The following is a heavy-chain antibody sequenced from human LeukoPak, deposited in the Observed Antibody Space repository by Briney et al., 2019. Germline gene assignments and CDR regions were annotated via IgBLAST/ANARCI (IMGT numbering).Heavy chain of an antibody. CDR3: ARDLWGYSSGWGIGY. CDR2: IYTSGST. J-gene: IGHJ4*02. CDR1: GGSISSGSYY. Sequence: SETLSLTCTVSGGSISSGSYYWSWIRQPAGKGLEWLGRIYTSGSTNYNPSLKSRVTISVDTSKNQFSLKLSSVTAADTAVYYCARDLWGYSSGWGIGYWGQGTLVTVSS. D-gene: IGHD6-19*01. V-gene: IGHV4-61*02.